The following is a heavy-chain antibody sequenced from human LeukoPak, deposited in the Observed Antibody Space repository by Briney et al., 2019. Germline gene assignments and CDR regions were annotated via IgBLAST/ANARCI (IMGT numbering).Heavy chain of an antibody. J-gene: IGHJ6*02. Sequence: GGSLRLSCAASGFTFSSYWMSWVRQAPGKGLEWVANIKQDGSEKYYVDSVKGRFTISRDNAKNSLYLQMNSLRAEDTAVYYCASCLLGDYYYYYGMGVWGQGTTVTVSS. CDR2: IKQDGSEK. CDR3: ASCLLGDYYYYYGMGV. D-gene: IGHD3-16*01. V-gene: IGHV3-7*01. CDR1: GFTFSSYW.